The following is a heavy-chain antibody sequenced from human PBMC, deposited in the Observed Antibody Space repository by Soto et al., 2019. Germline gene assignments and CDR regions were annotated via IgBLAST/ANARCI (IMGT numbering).Heavy chain of an antibody. J-gene: IGHJ6*02. V-gene: IGHV3-23*01. CDR3: AKDRYYYDSSGPAGPYYYYGMDV. Sequence: GGSLRLSCAASGFTFGTYAMSWVRQAPGKGLEWVSAIIGSGGNTYGADSVRGRFTISRDNSKNALYLQMDSLRAEDTAVYYCAKDRYYYDSSGPAGPYYYYGMDVWGQGTTVTVSS. CDR1: GFTFGTYA. D-gene: IGHD3-22*01. CDR2: IIGSGGNT.